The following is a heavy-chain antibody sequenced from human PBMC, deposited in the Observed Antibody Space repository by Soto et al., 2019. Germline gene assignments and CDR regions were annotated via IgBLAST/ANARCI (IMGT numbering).Heavy chain of an antibody. V-gene: IGHV4-34*01. Sequence: SDTLAITCAVHGVAVSSYYWGCISQPPRTVLEWIGEINHSGSTNYNPSLQSRVTMSVDPPKNQCSLKRGSVPDAVTAVDYRARRGRGNCRGGSCSQRGPDSFDYWGEGTLVTVS. D-gene: IGHD2-15*01. CDR2: INHSGST. J-gene: IGHJ4*02. CDR3: ARRGRGNCRGGSCSQRGPDSFDY. CDR1: GVAVSSYY.